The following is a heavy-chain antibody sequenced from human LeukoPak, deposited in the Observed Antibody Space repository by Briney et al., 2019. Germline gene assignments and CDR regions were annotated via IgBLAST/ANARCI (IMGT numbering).Heavy chain of an antibody. V-gene: IGHV3-23*01. Sequence: GGSLRLSCAASGFTFSNAWMSWVRQAPGKGLEWVSAISGSGGSTYYADSVKGRFTISRDNSKNTLYLQMNSLRAEDTAVYYCAKESGYYTSDWFDPWGQGTLVTVSS. CDR3: AKESGYYTSDWFDP. J-gene: IGHJ5*02. CDR2: ISGSGGST. CDR1: GFTFSNAW. D-gene: IGHD3-3*01.